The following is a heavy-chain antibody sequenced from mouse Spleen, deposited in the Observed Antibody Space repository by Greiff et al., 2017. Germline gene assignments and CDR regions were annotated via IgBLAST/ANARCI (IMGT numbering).Heavy chain of an antibody. J-gene: IGHJ3*01. D-gene: IGHD4-1*02. CDR3: ARSPTGTEAY. CDR2: IDPSDSET. V-gene: IGHV1-52*01. CDR1: GYTFTSYW. Sequence: QVQLQQPGAELVRPGSSMKLSCKASGYTFTSYWMHWVKQRPIQGLEWIGNIDPSDSETHYNQKFKDKATLTVDKSSSTAYMQLSSLTSEDSAVYYCARSPTGTEAYWGQGTLVTVSA.